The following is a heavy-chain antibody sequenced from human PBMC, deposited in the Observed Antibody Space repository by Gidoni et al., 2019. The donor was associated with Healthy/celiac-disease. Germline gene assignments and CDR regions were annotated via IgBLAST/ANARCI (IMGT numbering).Heavy chain of an antibody. V-gene: IGHV3-9*01. J-gene: IGHJ6*02. Sequence: EVQLVESGGGLVQPGRSLRLSCAASGFTFDDYAMHWVRQAPGQVLEWVSGISWNSGSIGYADSVKGRFTISRDNAKNSLYLQMNSLRAEDTALYYCAKGSSSSEYCSGGSCYSVPRYYYYGMDVWGQGTTVTVSS. CDR1: GFTFDDYA. CDR3: AKGSSSSEYCSGGSCYSVPRYYYYGMDV. D-gene: IGHD2-15*01. CDR2: ISWNSGSI.